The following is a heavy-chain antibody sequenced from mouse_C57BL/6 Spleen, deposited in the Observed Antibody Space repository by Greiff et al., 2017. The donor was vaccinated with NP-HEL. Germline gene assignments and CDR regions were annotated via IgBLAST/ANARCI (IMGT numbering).Heavy chain of an antibody. Sequence: QVQLKQPGAELVRPGSSVKLSCKASGYTFTSYWMDWVKPRHGQGLEWIGNIYPSDSDTNYNQKFKDKATLTVAKSSSTAFMQLSSRTSEDSAVYYCAVITTVAYAMDYWGQGTSVTVSS. CDR3: AVITTVAYAMDY. V-gene: IGHV1-61*01. CDR2: IYPSDSDT. J-gene: IGHJ4*01. CDR1: GYTFTSYW. D-gene: IGHD1-1*01.